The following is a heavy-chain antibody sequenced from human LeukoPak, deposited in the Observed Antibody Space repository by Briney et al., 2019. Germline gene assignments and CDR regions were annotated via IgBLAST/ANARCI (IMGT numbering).Heavy chain of an antibody. Sequence: PGGSLRLSCAASGFTFSTYGMHWVRQAPGKGLEWVAVIWYDGSIKYYGDSVKGRFTISRDNSKNTLYLQMNSLRAEDTAMYYCARRGSGWTVDYWGQGTLVTVSS. CDR2: IWYDGSIK. CDR1: GFTFSTYG. D-gene: IGHD6-19*01. CDR3: ARRGSGWTVDY. J-gene: IGHJ4*02. V-gene: IGHV3-33*01.